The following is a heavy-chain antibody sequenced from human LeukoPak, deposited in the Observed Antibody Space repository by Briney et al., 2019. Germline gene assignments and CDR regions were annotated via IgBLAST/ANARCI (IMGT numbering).Heavy chain of an antibody. CDR1: GGSISSRSYN. J-gene: IGHJ4*02. CDR3: ARGQQQLGPFDY. CDR2: IYHSGST. Sequence: SQTLSLTCTVSGGSISSRSYNWGWIRQPPGKGLEWIGSIYHSGSTYYNPSLKSRVTISVDASKNQFSLKLSSVTAADTAVYYCARGQQQLGPFDYWGQGTLVTVSS. D-gene: IGHD6-13*01. V-gene: IGHV4-39*07.